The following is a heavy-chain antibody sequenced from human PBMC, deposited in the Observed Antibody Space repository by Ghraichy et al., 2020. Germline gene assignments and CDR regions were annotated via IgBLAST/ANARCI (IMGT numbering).Heavy chain of an antibody. CDR3: ARGRGGNYVDY. J-gene: IGHJ4*02. V-gene: IGHV3-48*02. CDR1: GFSFSTSF. Sequence: GGSLRLSCTASGFSFSTSFMDWVRQAPGKGLEWISFIDSTGTSIHYADSVKGRFSISRDNVKNSLFLQISGLRDEDTAVYYCARGRGGNYVDYWGQGTPVTVS. D-gene: IGHD1-26*01. CDR2: IDSTGTSI.